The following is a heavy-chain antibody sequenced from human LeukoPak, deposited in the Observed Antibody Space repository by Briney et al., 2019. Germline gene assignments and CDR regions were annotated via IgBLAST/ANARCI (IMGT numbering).Heavy chain of an antibody. Sequence: SETLSLTCAVYGGSFSGYSWSWIRQPPGKGLEWIGEINHSGGTNFNPSLKSRVTISIDTSKNQFSLNLRSVIAADTAVYYCARLGYTYGYMGEKYYYYYMDVWGQGTLVTVSS. V-gene: IGHV4-34*01. D-gene: IGHD5-18*01. J-gene: IGHJ6*03. CDR2: INHSGGT. CDR3: ARLGYTYGYMGEKYYYYYMDV. CDR1: GGSFSGYS.